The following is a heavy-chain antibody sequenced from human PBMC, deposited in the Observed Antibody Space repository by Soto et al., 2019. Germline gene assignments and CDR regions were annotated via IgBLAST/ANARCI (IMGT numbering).Heavy chain of an antibody. CDR1: GGTFSSYT. V-gene: IGHV1-69*02. D-gene: IGHD2-15*01. Sequence: QVQLVQSGAEVKKPGSSVKVSCKASGGTFSSYTISWVRQAPGQGLEWMGRIIPILGIANYAQKFQGRVTITADKYTNTASMELSSLRSEDTAVYYCASEYCSGGSCYSGRLWYDYYGMDVW. CDR2: IIPILGIA. CDR3: ASEYCSGGSCYSGRLWYDYYGMDV. J-gene: IGHJ6*01.